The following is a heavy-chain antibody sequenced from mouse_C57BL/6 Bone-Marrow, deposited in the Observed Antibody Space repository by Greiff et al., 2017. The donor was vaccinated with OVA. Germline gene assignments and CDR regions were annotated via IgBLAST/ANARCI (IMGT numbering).Heavy chain of an antibody. CDR3: ARVGNYFDC. V-gene: IGHV5-6*01. J-gene: IGHJ2*01. CDR1: GFTFSSYG. Sequence: EVQGVESGGDLVKPGGSLKLSCAASGFTFSSYGMSWVRQTPDKRLEWVATISSGGSYTYYPDSVKGRFTISRDNAKNTLYLQMSSLKSEDTAMYYCARVGNYFDCWGQGTTLTVSS. CDR2: ISSGGSYT. D-gene: IGHD1-1*02.